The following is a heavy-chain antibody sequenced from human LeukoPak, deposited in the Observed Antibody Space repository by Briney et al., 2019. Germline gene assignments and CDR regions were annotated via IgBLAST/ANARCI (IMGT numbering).Heavy chain of an antibody. Sequence: ASVKVSCKASGYTFTTFYIHWVRQAPGHGLEWMGIINPNAGNTNYAQKFQGRVTMTRDTSTSTVYMELSSLRSEDTAVYYCARDHLWGSSDAFDIWGQGTIVTVSS. CDR3: ARDHLWGSSDAFDI. CDR2: INPNAGNT. CDR1: GYTFTTFY. D-gene: IGHD3-16*01. V-gene: IGHV1-46*01. J-gene: IGHJ3*02.